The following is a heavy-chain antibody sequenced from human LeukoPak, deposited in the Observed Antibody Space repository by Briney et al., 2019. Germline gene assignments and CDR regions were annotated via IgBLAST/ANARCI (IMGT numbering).Heavy chain of an antibody. V-gene: IGHV3-66*02. CDR3: ARDEVATTLDY. CDR1: GFTVSSNY. CDR2: IYSGGNT. J-gene: IGHJ4*02. Sequence: GGSLRLSCAASGFTVSSNYMSWVRQAPGKGLEWVSVIYSGGNTYYADSVEGRFTISRDNSKNTLYLQMNSLRAEDTAVYYCARDEVATTLDYWGQGTLVTVSS. D-gene: IGHD5-12*01.